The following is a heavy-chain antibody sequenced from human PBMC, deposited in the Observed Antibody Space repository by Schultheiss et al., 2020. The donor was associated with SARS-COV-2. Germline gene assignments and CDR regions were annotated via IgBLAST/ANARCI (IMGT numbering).Heavy chain of an antibody. CDR3: VNGDLARFGGAPDFHNYYDMDV. CDR1: GFTFSSYG. Sequence: GSLRLSCEASGFTFSSYGMHWVRQGPGKGLEWIALITHDGSLKYYADSVKGRYSISRDNSKNTLYLQMSSLRVDDTGVFYCVNGDLARFGGAPDFHNYYDMDVWGQGTTVTVSS. V-gene: IGHV3-30*03. D-gene: IGHD3-10*01. J-gene: IGHJ6*02. CDR2: ITHDGSLK.